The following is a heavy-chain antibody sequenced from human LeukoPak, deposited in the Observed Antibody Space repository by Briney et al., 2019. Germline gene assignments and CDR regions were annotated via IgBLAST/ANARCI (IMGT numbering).Heavy chain of an antibody. V-gene: IGHV1-46*01. J-gene: IGHJ5*02. Sequence: ASVKVSCKASGYTFTSYYMHWVRQSPGQGLEWMGIISPSGSSTSYAQKFQGRVTMTRHTSTSTVYMELSSLRSEDTAVYYCATRLPTKNSFDPWGQGTLVTVSS. CDR1: GYTFTSYY. CDR2: ISPSGSST. CDR3: ATRLPTKNSFDP. D-gene: IGHD2-21*02.